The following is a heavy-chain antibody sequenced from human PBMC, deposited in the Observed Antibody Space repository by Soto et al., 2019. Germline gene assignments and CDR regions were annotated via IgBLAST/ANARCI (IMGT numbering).Heavy chain of an antibody. CDR3: AKDQVTIFGVVIYPYYGLDV. CDR1: GFTFSSYA. D-gene: IGHD3-3*01. J-gene: IGHJ6*02. CDR2: ISGSGGST. V-gene: IGHV3-23*01. Sequence: EVQLLESGGGLVQPGGSLRLSCAASGFTFSSYAMSWVRQAAGKGLEWVSAISGSGGSTYYADSVKGRFTISRDNSKNTLYLQTNSLRAEDTAVYYCAKDQVTIFGVVIYPYYGLDVWGQGTTVTVSS.